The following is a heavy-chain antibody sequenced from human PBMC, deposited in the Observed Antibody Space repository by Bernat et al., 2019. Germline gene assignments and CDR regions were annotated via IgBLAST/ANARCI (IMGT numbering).Heavy chain of an antibody. V-gene: IGHV4-59*01. CDR3: ARERNRGFGGQAFDY. Sequence: QVQLQESGPGLVKPSETLSLTCTVSGGSISSYYWSWIRPPPVKGLEWIGYIYYSGSTNYNPSLKSRVTISVDTSKNQFSLKQRSVTAAETAVYYCARERNRGFGGQAFDYWGQGTLVTVSS. CDR2: IYYSGST. J-gene: IGHJ4*02. D-gene: IGHD3-10*01. CDR1: GGSISSYY.